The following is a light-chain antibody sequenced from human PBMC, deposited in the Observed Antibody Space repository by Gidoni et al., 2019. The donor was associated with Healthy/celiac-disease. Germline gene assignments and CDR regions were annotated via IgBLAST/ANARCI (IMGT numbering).Light chain of an antibody. CDR3: SSYTSSTV. CDR1: SSDVGGYNY. J-gene: IGLJ1*01. CDR2: DVS. V-gene: IGLV2-14*01. Sequence: SSLTQHASVSGSPGQLNTIACPGPSSDVGGYNYFSWSQPHPGKAPKLMMYDVSNRPSGVSNRFPGSKSGNTASLTISGLQAEDEADYYCSSYTSSTVFGTGTKVTVL.